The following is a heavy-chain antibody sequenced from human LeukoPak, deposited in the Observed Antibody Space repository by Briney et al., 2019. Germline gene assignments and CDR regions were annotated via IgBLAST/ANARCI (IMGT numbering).Heavy chain of an antibody. D-gene: IGHD2-2*01. V-gene: IGHV1-2*02. J-gene: IGHJ5*02. Sequence: GASVKVSCKASGYTFTGYYMHWVRHAPGQGLEWMGWINPNSGGTNYAQKFQGRVTMTRDTSISTAYLELRGLTSDDSAVYYCARIPQRVPHNWFDPWGQGTLVTVSS. CDR2: INPNSGGT. CDR3: ARIPQRVPHNWFDP. CDR1: GYTFTGYY.